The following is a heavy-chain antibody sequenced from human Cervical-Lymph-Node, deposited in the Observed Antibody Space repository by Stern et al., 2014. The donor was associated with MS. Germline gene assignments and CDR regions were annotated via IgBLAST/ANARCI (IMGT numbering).Heavy chain of an antibody. CDR1: GLTFSTSV. J-gene: IGHJ3*02. CDR3: ATSTASDAFDI. CDR2: VWNDGSKE. Sequence: VQLVESGGGVVQPWRSLRLSCVASGLTFSTSVMHWVRQAPGKGMEWVAVVWNDGSKEHFTESVKGRFSTSRDTAKNTLHLQMSSLRAEDTAVYFCATSTASDAFDIWGQGTLVTVSS. D-gene: IGHD2/OR15-2a*01. V-gene: IGHV3-33*01.